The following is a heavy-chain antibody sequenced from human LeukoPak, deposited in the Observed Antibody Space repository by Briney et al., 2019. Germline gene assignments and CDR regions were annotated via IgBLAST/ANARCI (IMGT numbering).Heavy chain of an antibody. CDR3: ARLYYDSSGYYQICYFDY. J-gene: IGHJ4*02. CDR2: IYYSGST. V-gene: IGHV4-39*01. D-gene: IGHD3-22*01. CDR1: GGFISSSSYY. Sequence: SETLSLTCTVSGGFISSSSYYWGWIRQPPGKGLEWIGSIYYSGSTYYNPSLKSRVTISVDTPKNQFSLNLSSVTAADTAVYYCARLYYDSSGYYQICYFDYWGQGTLVTVSS.